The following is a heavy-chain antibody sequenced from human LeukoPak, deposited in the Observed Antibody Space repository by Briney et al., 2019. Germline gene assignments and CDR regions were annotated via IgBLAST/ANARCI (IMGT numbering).Heavy chain of an antibody. Sequence: PSETLSLTCAVYGGSFSGYYWSWIRQPPGKGLEWIGEINHSGSTNYNPSLKSRVTISVDTSKNQFSLKLSSVTAADTAVYCCARVSVDIVATISFDYWGQGTLVTVSS. CDR2: INHSGST. D-gene: IGHD5-12*01. CDR1: GGSFSGYY. V-gene: IGHV4-34*01. CDR3: ARVSVDIVATISFDY. J-gene: IGHJ4*02.